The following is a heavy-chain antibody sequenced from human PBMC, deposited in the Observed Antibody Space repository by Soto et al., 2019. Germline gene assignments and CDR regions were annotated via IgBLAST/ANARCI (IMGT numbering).Heavy chain of an antibody. CDR3: AKGSPYYYDVSGYYGGDAFDI. D-gene: IGHD3-22*01. CDR2: ISGSGGST. J-gene: IGHJ3*02. V-gene: IGHV3-23*01. Sequence: GGSLRLSCAASGFTFTSYALSWVRQAPGKGLEWVSSISGSGGSTYYADSVKGRFTISRDNSKNALYLQMNSLRAEDTAVYYCAKGSPYYYDVSGYYGGDAFDIWGQGTMVTVSS. CDR1: GFTFTSYA.